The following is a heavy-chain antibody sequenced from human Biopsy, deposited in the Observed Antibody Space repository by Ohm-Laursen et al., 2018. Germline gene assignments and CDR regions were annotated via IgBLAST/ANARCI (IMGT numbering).Heavy chain of an antibody. D-gene: IGHD3-10*01. Sequence: SLRLSCTATDFTFDDYAMSWVRQRPGKGLEWVSGITWNSGHIAYADSVKGRFTVSRDNAKNVLWLQMNSLRVDDTAMYYCVKDIRRYFYGMDVWGQGTTVTVS. CDR1: DFTFDDYA. J-gene: IGHJ6*02. CDR3: VKDIRRYFYGMDV. CDR2: ITWNSGHI. V-gene: IGHV3-9*01.